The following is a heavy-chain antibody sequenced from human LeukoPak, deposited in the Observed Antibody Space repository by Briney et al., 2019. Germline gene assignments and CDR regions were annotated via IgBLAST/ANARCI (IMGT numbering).Heavy chain of an antibody. D-gene: IGHD3-3*01. CDR3: ARGRAYYDFWSGYYNWFDP. J-gene: IGHJ5*02. V-gene: IGHV3-74*01. CDR1: GFTFSSYW. CDR2: IKIDGSST. Sequence: GGSLRLSCAASGFTFSSYWMHWVRQAPGKGLVWVSRIKIDGSSTRYADSVKGRFTISRDNAKNTMYLQMNSLRAEDTAVYYCARGRAYYDFWSGYYNWFDPWGQGTLVTVSS.